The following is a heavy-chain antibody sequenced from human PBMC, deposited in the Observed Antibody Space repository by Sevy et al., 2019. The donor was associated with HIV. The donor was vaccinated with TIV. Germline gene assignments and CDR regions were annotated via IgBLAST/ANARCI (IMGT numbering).Heavy chain of an antibody. D-gene: IGHD3-10*01. J-gene: IGHJ3*02. CDR2: ISSSSSTI. V-gene: IGHV3-48*02. CDR3: ARNHYYGSGSYYDAFDI. Sequence: GGSLRLSCAASGFTFSSYSMNWVRQAPGKGLEWVSYISSSSSTIYYVDSVKGRFTISRDNAKNSLYLQMNSLRDEDTAVYYCARNHYYGSGSYYDAFDIWGQGTMVTVSS. CDR1: GFTFSSYS.